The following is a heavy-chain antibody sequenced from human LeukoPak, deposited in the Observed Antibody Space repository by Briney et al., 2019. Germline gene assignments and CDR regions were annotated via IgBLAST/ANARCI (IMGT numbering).Heavy chain of an antibody. Sequence: SETLSLTCNVSGVSISNSGFQWGWIRQPPGKGLEWIGIIYSSGITFYNPSLRSRVTISVDTSKNQFSLRLSSVTAADTAVYYCARSYWTGYHHLDFWGQGTLVTVSS. CDR1: GVSISNSGFQ. D-gene: IGHD3/OR15-3a*01. CDR3: ARSYWTGYHHLDF. CDR2: IYSSGIT. V-gene: IGHV4-39*07. J-gene: IGHJ4*02.